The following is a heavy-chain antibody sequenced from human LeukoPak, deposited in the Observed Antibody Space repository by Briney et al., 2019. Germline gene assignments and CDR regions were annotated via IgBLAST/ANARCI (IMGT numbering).Heavy chain of an antibody. V-gene: IGHV3-53*01. D-gene: IGHD4-23*01. Sequence: PGRSLRLSCAASGFTVSSKYMSCVRQAPGKGLEWVSVIYSGGSTYYADSVKGRFTISRDNSKNTLYLQMNSLRAEDTAVYYCARSTVVTGRYYYYYMDVWGKGTTVTVS. CDR2: IYSGGST. CDR1: GFTVSSKY. J-gene: IGHJ6*03. CDR3: ARSTVVTGRYYYYYMDV.